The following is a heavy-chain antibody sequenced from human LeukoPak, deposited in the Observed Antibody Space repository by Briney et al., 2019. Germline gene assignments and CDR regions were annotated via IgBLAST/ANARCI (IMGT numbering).Heavy chain of an antibody. CDR3: ARRSYNSPFAY. CDR2: INHSGST. D-gene: IGHD1-20*01. V-gene: IGHV4-34*01. Sequence: SETLSLTCAVYGGSFSGYYWSWIRQPPGKGLEWIGEINHSGSTNYNPSLKSRVTISVDTSKNQFSLKLSSVTAADTAVYYCARRSYNSPFAYWGQGTLVTVSS. CDR1: GGSFSGYY. J-gene: IGHJ4*02.